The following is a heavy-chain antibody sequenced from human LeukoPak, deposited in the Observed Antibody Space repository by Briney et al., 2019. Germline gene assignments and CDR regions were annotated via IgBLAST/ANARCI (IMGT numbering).Heavy chain of an antibody. J-gene: IGHJ4*02. CDR1: GGSISSGDYY. D-gene: IGHD3-3*01. V-gene: IGHV4-30-4*01. CDR2: IYYSGST. CDR3: ARSPVLRFLEWLPRFDY. Sequence: PSETLSLTCAVSGGSISSGDYYWSWIRQPPGKGLEWIGYIYYSGSTYYNPSLKSRVTISVDTSKNQFSLKLSSVTAADTAVYYCARSPVLRFLEWLPRFDYWGQGTLVTVSS.